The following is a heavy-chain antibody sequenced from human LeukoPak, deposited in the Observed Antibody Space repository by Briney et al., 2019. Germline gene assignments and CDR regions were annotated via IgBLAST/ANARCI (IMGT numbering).Heavy chain of an antibody. CDR1: GFTFSDYW. CDR3: ARGAGGFDY. J-gene: IGHJ4*02. Sequence: PGGSLRLSCAASGFTFSDYWMHWVRQVPGKGPLWVSRVTGDATSTSYVESVKGRFTISRDNAKNTLYLQMNSLRAEDTAVYYCARGAGGFDYWGQGIPVTVSS. D-gene: IGHD6-13*01. V-gene: IGHV3-74*01. CDR2: VTGDATST.